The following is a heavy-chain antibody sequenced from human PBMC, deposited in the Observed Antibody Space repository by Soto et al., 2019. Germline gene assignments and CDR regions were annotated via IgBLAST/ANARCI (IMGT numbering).Heavy chain of an antibody. D-gene: IGHD2-2*01. Sequence: SVKVSCKASGGTFSSYAISWVRQAPGQGLEWMGGIIPIFGTANYAQKFQGRVTITADESTSTAYMELSSLRSEDTAVYYCARGGAYCSSTSCSVPFDYWGQGTLVTVSS. CDR2: IIPIFGTA. CDR1: GGTFSSYA. CDR3: ARGGAYCSSTSCSVPFDY. V-gene: IGHV1-69*13. J-gene: IGHJ4*02.